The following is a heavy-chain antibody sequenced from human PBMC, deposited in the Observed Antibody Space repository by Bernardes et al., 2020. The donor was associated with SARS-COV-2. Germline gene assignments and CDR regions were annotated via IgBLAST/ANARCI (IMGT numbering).Heavy chain of an antibody. V-gene: IGHV3-7*01. J-gene: IGHJ6*02. Sequence: GSLRLSCAGSGFTFSNYCMTWVRQAPGKGLEWVASINQAGSYKYSVDSVNGRFTISRDSAKNSLYLQMTSLRAEDTAVYYCARDLTGATVCMDVWGQGNTVTVSS. D-gene: IGHD3-9*01. CDR2: INQAGSYK. CDR1: GFTFSNYC. CDR3: ARDLTGATVCMDV.